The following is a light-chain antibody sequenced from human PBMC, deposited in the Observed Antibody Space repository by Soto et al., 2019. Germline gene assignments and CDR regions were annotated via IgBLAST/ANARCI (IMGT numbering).Light chain of an antibody. CDR2: DVS. Sequence: QSALTQPRSVSGSPGQSVTISCTGTSSDVGGYNYVSWYQQHPGKAPKLMIYDVSKRPSGVPDRFSGSKSGNTASLTISGLQAEDEAVYYCSSYTSSSTLVFGGGTKLTVL. V-gene: IGLV2-11*01. CDR3: SSYTSSSTLV. CDR1: SSDVGGYNY. J-gene: IGLJ2*01.